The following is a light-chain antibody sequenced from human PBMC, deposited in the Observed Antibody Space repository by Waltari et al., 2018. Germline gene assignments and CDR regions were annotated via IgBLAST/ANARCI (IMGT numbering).Light chain of an antibody. CDR2: DAS. V-gene: IGKV3-20*01. CDR3: QQYGSLPLT. J-gene: IGKJ1*01. Sequence: EIVLTQSPGTLSLSPGERATLSCRASQSVSSTYLAWYQQKPGRAPTLPIYDASKRATGIPERLSGSGSGTDFTLTFSRLEPEDFVVYSCQQYGSLPLTFGQGTKVEIK. CDR1: QSVSSTY.